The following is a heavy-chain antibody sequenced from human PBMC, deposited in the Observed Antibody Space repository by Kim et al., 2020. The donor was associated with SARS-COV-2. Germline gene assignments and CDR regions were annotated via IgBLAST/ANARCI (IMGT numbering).Heavy chain of an antibody. D-gene: IGHD3-10*01. Sequence: ASVKVSCKASGYTFTSYAMHWVRQAPGQRLEWMGWINAGNGNTKYSQKFQGRVTITRDTSASTAYMELSSLRSEDTAVYYCAREYYGSGSYYNVHWFDPWGQRTLVTVSS. CDR2: INAGNGNT. J-gene: IGHJ5*02. CDR3: AREYYGSGSYYNVHWFDP. V-gene: IGHV1-3*01. CDR1: GYTFTSYA.